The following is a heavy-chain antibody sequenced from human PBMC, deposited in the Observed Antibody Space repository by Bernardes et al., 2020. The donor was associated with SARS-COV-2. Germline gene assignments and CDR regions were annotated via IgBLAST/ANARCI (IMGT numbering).Heavy chain of an antibody. Sequence: GGSLRLSCAASGFTFSTYWMHWVSQAPGKGLVWVSRINGDGRTTTYADSVKGRFTVSRDNAKNTLYLQMDSLRAEDTAIYYCVRGPSDGHGRFEHWGQGALGTVSS. CDR2: INGDGRTT. V-gene: IGHV3-74*03. CDR3: VRGPSDGHGRFEH. CDR1: GFTFSTYW. J-gene: IGHJ4*02.